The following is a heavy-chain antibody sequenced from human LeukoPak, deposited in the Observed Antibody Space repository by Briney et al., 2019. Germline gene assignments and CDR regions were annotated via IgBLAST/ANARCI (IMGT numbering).Heavy chain of an antibody. J-gene: IGHJ4*02. V-gene: IGHV4-39*01. CDR3: ARSPPPYYYDSSGEPLFDY. CDR2: IYYSGST. CDR1: GGSISSYY. Sequence: SETLSLTCTVSGGSISSYYWGWIRQPPGKGLEWIGSIYYSGSTYYNPSLKSRVTISVDTSKNQFSLKLSSVTAADTAVYYCARSPPPYYYDSSGEPLFDYWGQGTLVIVSS. D-gene: IGHD3-22*01.